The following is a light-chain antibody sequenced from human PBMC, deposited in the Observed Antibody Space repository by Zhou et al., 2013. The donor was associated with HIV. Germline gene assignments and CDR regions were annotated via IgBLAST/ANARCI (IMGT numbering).Light chain of an antibody. V-gene: IGKV1-5*03. CDR3: QQYNRYPYD. CDR1: QSISSW. J-gene: IGKJ2*01. Sequence: DIQMTQSPSTLSASVGDRVTITCRASQSISSWLAWYQQKPGKAPKLLIFKASSLETGVPPRFSGSGSGTEFTLTISSLQPDDFATYYCQQYNRYPYDFGQGTKLEIK. CDR2: KAS.